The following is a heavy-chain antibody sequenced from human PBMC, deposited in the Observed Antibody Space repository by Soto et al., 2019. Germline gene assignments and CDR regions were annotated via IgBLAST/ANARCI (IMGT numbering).Heavy chain of an antibody. CDR3: ARFADSSGYHDAFDI. J-gene: IGHJ3*02. Sequence: ASVKVSCKASGYTFTSYGISWVRQAPGQGLEWMGWISAYNGNTNYAQKLQGRVTMTTDTSTSTAYMELRSLRSDDTAVYYCARFADSSGYHDAFDIWGQGTMVTVSS. CDR1: GYTFTSYG. V-gene: IGHV1-18*01. D-gene: IGHD3-22*01. CDR2: ISAYNGNT.